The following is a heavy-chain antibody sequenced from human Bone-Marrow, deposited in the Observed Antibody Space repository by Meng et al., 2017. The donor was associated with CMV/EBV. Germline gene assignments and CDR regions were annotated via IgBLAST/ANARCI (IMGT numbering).Heavy chain of an antibody. CDR2: ISSSSSYI. D-gene: IGHD3-3*01. Sequence: GESLKISCAASGFTFSNSDMNWVRQAPGKGLEWVSSISSSSSYIYYADSVKGRFTISRDNAKNSLYLQMNSLRAEDTAVYYCASLYDFWRVGMDVWGQGTTVTVSS. CDR3: ASLYDFWRVGMDV. V-gene: IGHV3-21*01. CDR1: GFTFSNSD. J-gene: IGHJ6*02.